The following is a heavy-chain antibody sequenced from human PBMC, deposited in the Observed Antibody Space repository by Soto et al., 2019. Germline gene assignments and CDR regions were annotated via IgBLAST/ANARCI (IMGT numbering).Heavy chain of an antibody. Sequence: GGSLRLSCAASGFTFSSYGMHWVRQAPGKGLEWVAVISYDGSNKYYADSVKGRFTISRDNSKNTLYLQMNSLRAEDTAVYYCAKARAAAAFSVYYYYMDVWGKGTTVTVSS. D-gene: IGHD6-13*01. CDR1: GFTFSSYG. J-gene: IGHJ6*03. CDR3: AKARAAAAFSVYYYYMDV. V-gene: IGHV3-30*18. CDR2: ISYDGSNK.